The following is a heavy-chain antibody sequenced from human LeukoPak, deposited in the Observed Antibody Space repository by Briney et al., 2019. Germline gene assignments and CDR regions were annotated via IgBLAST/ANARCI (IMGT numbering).Heavy chain of an antibody. V-gene: IGHV4-61*01. CDR2: IYYSGST. CDR1: GGSFSSGNYY. Sequence: TSETLSLTCAVYGGSFSSGNYYWSWIRQPPGTGLEWNGYIYYSGSTNYNPSLKSRVTISADTSNNQFSLKLSSVTAADTAVYYCARATYSSGWTFDYWGQGTLVTVSS. D-gene: IGHD6-19*01. J-gene: IGHJ4*02. CDR3: ARATYSSGWTFDY.